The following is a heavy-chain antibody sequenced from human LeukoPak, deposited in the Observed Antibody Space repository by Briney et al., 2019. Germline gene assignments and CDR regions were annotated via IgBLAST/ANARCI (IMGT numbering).Heavy chain of an antibody. CDR1: GGSISSSSYY. CDR2: IYYSGST. Sequence: SETLSLTCTVSGGSISSSSYYWGWIRQPPGKGLEWIGSIYYSGSTYYNPSLKSRVTISVDTSKNQFSLKLSSVTAADTAVYYCARSGYFDWLLSVWGQGTLVTVSS. J-gene: IGHJ4*02. CDR3: ARSGYFDWLLSV. D-gene: IGHD3-9*01. V-gene: IGHV4-39*01.